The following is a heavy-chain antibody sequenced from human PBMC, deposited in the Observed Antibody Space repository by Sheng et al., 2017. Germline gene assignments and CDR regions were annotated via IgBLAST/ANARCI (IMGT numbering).Heavy chain of an antibody. D-gene: IGHD4-4*01. J-gene: IGHJ4*02. CDR1: GFTFSTYG. CDR3: AGWGDSNY. CDR2: INPGGSAK. Sequence: VQLVESGGGVVQPGRSLRLSCAASGFTFSTYGMHWVRQAPGKGLEWVANINPGGSAKTYVDSVKGRFTISRDNAKNSLYLQMSSLRVEDTAVYYCAGWGDSNYWGQGTLVTVSS. V-gene: IGHV3-7*01.